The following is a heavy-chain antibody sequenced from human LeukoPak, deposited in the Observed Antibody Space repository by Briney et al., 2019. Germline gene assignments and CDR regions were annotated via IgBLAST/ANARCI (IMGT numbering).Heavy chain of an antibody. CDR1: GFTFSSYS. CDR3: ATSPPARGAADFDY. CDR2: ISSSSSTT. Sequence: PGGSLRLSCAASGFTFSSYSMNWVRQAPGKGLEWVSYISSSSSTTYYADSVKGRFTISRDNAKNSLYLQMNSLRAEDTAVYYCATSPPARGAADFDYWGQGTLVTVSS. D-gene: IGHD1-26*01. J-gene: IGHJ4*02. V-gene: IGHV3-48*04.